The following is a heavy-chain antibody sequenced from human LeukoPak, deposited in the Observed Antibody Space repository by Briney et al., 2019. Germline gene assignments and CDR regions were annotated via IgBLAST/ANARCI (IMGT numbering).Heavy chain of an antibody. J-gene: IGHJ4*02. Sequence: SCKASGGTFSSYGMHWVRQAPGKGLEWVAVTSYDGSNKYYADSVKGRFTISRDNSKNTLYLQMNSLRVEDTAVYYCAKDRNEYSSSWYQVDYWGQGTLVTVSS. CDR1: GGTFSSYG. CDR2: TSYDGSNK. V-gene: IGHV3-30*18. D-gene: IGHD6-13*01. CDR3: AKDRNEYSSSWYQVDY.